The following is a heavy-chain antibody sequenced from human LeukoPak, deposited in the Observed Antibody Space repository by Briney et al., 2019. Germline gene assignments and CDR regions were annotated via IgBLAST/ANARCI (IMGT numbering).Heavy chain of an antibody. Sequence: PSETLSLTCAVYGGSFSGYYWSWIRQPPGKGLEWIGEINHSGSTNYIPSLKSRVTISVDTSKNQFSLKLSSVTAADTAVYYCSRGRVVRGIDYWGQGTLVTVSS. CDR2: INHSGST. V-gene: IGHV4-34*01. CDR1: GGSFSGYY. J-gene: IGHJ4*02. CDR3: SRGRVVRGIDY. D-gene: IGHD3-10*01.